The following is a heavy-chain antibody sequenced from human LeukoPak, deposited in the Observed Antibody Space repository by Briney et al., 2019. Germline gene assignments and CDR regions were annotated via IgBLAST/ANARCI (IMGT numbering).Heavy chain of an antibody. CDR3: ARGMRIVVVVAATFYNWFDP. CDR1: GGSFSGYC. Sequence: PSETLSLTCAVYGGSFSGYCWSWIRQPPGKGLEWIGEINHSGSTNYNPSLKSRVTISVDTSKNQFSLKLSSVTAADTAVYYCARGMRIVVVVAATFYNWFDPWGQGTLVTVSS. J-gene: IGHJ5*02. CDR2: INHSGST. V-gene: IGHV4-34*01. D-gene: IGHD2-15*01.